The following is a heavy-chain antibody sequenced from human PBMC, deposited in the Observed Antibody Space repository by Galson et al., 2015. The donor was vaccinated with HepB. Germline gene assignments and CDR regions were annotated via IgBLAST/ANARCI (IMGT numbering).Heavy chain of an antibody. CDR3: AKEGSNYEGFDY. CDR2: IRYDGSNK. Sequence: SLRLSCAASGFTFSSYGMHWVRQAPGKGLEWVAFIRYDGSNKYYADSVKGRFTISRDNSKNTLYLQMNSLRAEDTAVYYCAKEGSNYEGFDYWGQGTLVTVSS. D-gene: IGHD4-11*01. J-gene: IGHJ4*02. V-gene: IGHV3-30*02. CDR1: GFTFSSYG.